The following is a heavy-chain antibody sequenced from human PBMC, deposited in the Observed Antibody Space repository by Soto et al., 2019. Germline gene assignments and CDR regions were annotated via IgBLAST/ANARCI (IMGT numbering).Heavy chain of an antibody. CDR1: GGTFSSYA. CDR3: ARLSATVTTLNDYYYGMDV. Sequence: QVQLVQSGAEVKKPGSSVKVSCKASGGTFSSYAISWVRQAPGQGLEWMGGIIPIFGTANYAQKFQGRVTITADKSTSTAYMELSSRRSEDTAVYYCARLSATVTTLNDYYYGMDVWGQGTTVTVSS. J-gene: IGHJ6*02. CDR2: IIPIFGTA. D-gene: IGHD4-17*01. V-gene: IGHV1-69*06.